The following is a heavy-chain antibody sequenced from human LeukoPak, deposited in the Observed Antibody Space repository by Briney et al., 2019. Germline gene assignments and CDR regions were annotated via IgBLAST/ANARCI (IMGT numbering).Heavy chain of an antibody. V-gene: IGHV3-23*01. D-gene: IGHD3-10*01. J-gene: IGHJ4*02. CDR3: AKGNHPYGSGSYYPYYFDY. Sequence: TGGSLRLSCAASGFTFSSYAMSWVRQAPGKGLEWVSAISGSGGSTYYADSVKGRFTISRDNSKNTLYLQMNSLRAEDTAVYYCAKGNHPYGSGSYYPYYFDYWGQGTLVTVSS. CDR2: ISGSGGST. CDR1: GFTFSSYA.